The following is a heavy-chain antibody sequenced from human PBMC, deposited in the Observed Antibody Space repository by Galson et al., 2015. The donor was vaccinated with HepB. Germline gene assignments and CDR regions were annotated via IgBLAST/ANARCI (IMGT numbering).Heavy chain of an antibody. D-gene: IGHD6-6*01. CDR3: ARGLRKQLVLSDY. V-gene: IGHV3-21*01. CDR1: GFTFSSYS. Sequence: SLRLSCAASGFTFSSYSMNWVRQAPGKGLEWVSSISSSSSYIYYADSVKGRFTISRDNAKNSLYLQMNSLRAEDTAVYYCARGLRKQLVLSDYWGQGTLVTVSS. CDR2: ISSSSSYI. J-gene: IGHJ4*02.